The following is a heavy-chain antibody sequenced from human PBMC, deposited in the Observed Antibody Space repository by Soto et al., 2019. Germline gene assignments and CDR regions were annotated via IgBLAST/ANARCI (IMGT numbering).Heavy chain of an antibody. CDR1: GDSISSGNKY. D-gene: IGHD3-16*01. J-gene: IGHJ6*02. Sequence: SETLSLTCTVSGDSISSGNKYWSWIRQPPGKGLEWIGYIFSSGTTYYNPSLKSRLTMSLDASQNQFSLKLNSLTDADTAVYFCARVPSPFDYYYDIDVWGQGTAVTVSS. CDR3: ARVPSPFDYYYDIDV. CDR2: IFSSGTT. V-gene: IGHV4-30-4*01.